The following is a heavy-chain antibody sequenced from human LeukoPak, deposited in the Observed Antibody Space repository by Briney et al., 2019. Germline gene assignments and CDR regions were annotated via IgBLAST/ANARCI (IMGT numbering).Heavy chain of an antibody. Sequence: GGSLRLSFAASGFTFSSYAMHWVRPAPGKGLEWVAVISYDGSNKYYADSVKGRFTISRDNSKNTLYLQMNSLRAEDTAVYYCASPPGYMVRGANDAFDIWGQGTMVTVSS. CDR2: ISYDGSNK. V-gene: IGHV3-30-3*01. CDR1: GFTFSSYA. D-gene: IGHD3-10*01. CDR3: ASPPGYMVRGANDAFDI. J-gene: IGHJ3*02.